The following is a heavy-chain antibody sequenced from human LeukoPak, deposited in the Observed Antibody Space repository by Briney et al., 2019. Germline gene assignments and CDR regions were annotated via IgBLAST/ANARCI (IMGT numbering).Heavy chain of an antibody. V-gene: IGHV3-30*04. Sequence: GGSLRLSCAASGFTFSDYAMHWVRLAPGKGLEWVAVISFDGNNKYYADSVKGRFTISRDNSKNTLYLQMNRLRVEDTAVCSCTRGPRPLRYCSGGSCPSYYSGMDVWGQGTTVTVSS. CDR3: TRGPRPLRYCSGGSCPSYYSGMDV. CDR1: GFTFSDYA. D-gene: IGHD2-15*01. J-gene: IGHJ6*02. CDR2: ISFDGNNK.